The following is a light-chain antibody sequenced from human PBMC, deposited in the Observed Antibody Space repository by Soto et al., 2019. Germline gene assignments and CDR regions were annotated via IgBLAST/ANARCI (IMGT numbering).Light chain of an antibody. V-gene: IGKV4-1*01. Sequence: DIVMTQSPDSLAVSLGERATINCKSSQSVFYSSNNKHYLAWYQQKPGQPPKLLIYWASTRESGVPDRFSVSESGTDFTLTISSLQAEDVAVYYCQEYYSSPWTFGQGTKVYIK. CDR3: QEYYSSPWT. J-gene: IGKJ1*01. CDR2: WAS. CDR1: QSVFYSSNNKHY.